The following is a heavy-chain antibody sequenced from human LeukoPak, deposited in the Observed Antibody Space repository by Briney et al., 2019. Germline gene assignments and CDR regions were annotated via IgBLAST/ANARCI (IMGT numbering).Heavy chain of an antibody. D-gene: IGHD5-18*01. CDR3: WGYSYGYYYFDY. CDR2: IYYSGST. CDR1: GGSISSSSYY. J-gene: IGHJ4*02. V-gene: IGHV4-39*01. Sequence: SETLSLTCTVSGGSISSSSYYWGWIRQPPGKGLEWIGSIYYSGSTYYNPSLKSRVTISVDTSKSQFSLKLSSVTAADTAVYYCWGYSYGYYYFDYWGQGTLVTVSS.